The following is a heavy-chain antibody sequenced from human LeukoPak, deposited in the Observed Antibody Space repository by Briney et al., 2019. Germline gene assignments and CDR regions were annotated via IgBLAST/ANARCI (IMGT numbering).Heavy chain of an antibody. J-gene: IGHJ6*03. V-gene: IGHV4-39*07. D-gene: IGHD4-11*01. CDR2: IYYSGIT. Sequence: SETLSLTCTVSGGSISSSSYYWGWIRQPPGEGLEWNGSIYYSGITSYNPSLKSRVTISVDTSENQFSLKVTSVTAADTAVYYCARGGSSYYHGNYYYYNYMDVWGKGTTVTVSS. CDR3: ARGGSSYYHGNYYYYNYMDV. CDR1: GGSISSSSYY.